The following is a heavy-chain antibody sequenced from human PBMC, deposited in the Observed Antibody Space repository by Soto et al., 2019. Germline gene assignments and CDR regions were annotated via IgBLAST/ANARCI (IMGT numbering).Heavy chain of an antibody. CDR1: GGSISSYY. CDR3: ATQGGYCSGGSCYDLFDY. CDR2: IYYSGST. J-gene: IGHJ4*02. D-gene: IGHD2-15*01. V-gene: IGHV4-59*08. Sequence: SETLSLTCTVSGGSISSYYWSWIRQPPGKGLEWIGYIYYSGSTNYNPSLKSRVTISVDTSKNQFSLKLSSVTAADTAVYYCATQGGYCSGGSCYDLFDYWGQGTLVTVSS.